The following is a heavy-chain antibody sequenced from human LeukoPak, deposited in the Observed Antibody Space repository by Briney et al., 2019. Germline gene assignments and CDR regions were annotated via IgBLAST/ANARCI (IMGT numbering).Heavy chain of an antibody. V-gene: IGHV1-69*04. CDR2: IIPILGIA. J-gene: IGHJ4*02. D-gene: IGHD6-13*01. Sequence: SVKVSCKASGGTLSSYAISWVRQAPGQGLEWMGRIIPILGIANYAQKFQGRVTITADKSTSTAYMELSSLRSEDTAVYYWARGPISSSWNLLDYWGQGTLVTVSS. CDR3: ARGPISSSWNLLDY. CDR1: GGTLSSYA.